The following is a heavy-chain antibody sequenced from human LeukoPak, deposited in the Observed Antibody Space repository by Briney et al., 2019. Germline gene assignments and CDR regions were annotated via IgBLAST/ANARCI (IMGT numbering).Heavy chain of an antibody. Sequence: SETLSLTCSVSGGSISSYYWSWIRQPPGKGLEWIGYICYSGSTNYNPSLKSRVTISVDTSKNQFSLKLSSVTAADTAVYYCARDRGMDTAMVVYYGMDVWGQGTTVTVSS. D-gene: IGHD5-18*01. CDR3: ARDRGMDTAMVVYYGMDV. J-gene: IGHJ6*02. CDR2: ICYSGST. CDR1: GGSISSYY. V-gene: IGHV4-59*01.